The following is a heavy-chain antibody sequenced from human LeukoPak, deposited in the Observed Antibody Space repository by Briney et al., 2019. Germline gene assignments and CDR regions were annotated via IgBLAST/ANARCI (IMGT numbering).Heavy chain of an antibody. CDR3: ARGKIGRITIFGVVLHHNWFDP. CDR1: GGSFSGYY. Sequence: SETLSLTCAVYGGSFSGYYWSWIRQPPGKGLEWIGEINHSGSTNYNPSLKSRVTISVDTSKNQFSLKLSSVTAADTAVYYCARGKIGRITIFGVVLHHNWFDPWGQGTLVTVSS. CDR2: INHSGST. V-gene: IGHV4-34*01. J-gene: IGHJ5*02. D-gene: IGHD3-3*01.